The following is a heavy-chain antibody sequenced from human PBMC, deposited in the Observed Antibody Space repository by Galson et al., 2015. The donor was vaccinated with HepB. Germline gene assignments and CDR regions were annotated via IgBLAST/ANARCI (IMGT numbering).Heavy chain of an antibody. D-gene: IGHD5-18*01. J-gene: IGHJ6*03. CDR1: GFTFSSYG. CDR3: AKQAGYNYYYNYMDV. Sequence: SLRLSCAASGFTFSSYGMHWVRQAPGKGLEWVAVISYDGSYEDYTDSVEGRFTISRDNSMDTLYLQMNSLRPEDTAVYYCAKQAGYNYYYNYMDVWGKGTTVTVSS. CDR2: ISYDGSYE. V-gene: IGHV3-30*18.